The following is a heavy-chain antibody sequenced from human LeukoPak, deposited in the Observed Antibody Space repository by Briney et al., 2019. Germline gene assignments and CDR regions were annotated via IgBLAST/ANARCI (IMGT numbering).Heavy chain of an antibody. CDR2: INHSGST. D-gene: IGHD6-6*01. CDR1: GGSFSGYY. V-gene: IGHV4-34*01. Sequence: SETLSPTCAVYGGSFSGYYWSWIRQPPGKGLEWIGEINHSGSTNYNPSLKSRVTISVDTSKNQFSLKLSSVTAADTAVYYCAISIAALRSDYWGQGTLVTVSS. J-gene: IGHJ4*02. CDR3: AISIAALRSDY.